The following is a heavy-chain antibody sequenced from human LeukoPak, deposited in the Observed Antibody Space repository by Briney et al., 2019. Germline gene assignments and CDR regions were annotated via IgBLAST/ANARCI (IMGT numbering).Heavy chain of an antibody. Sequence: GRSLRLSCAASGFTFSSYAMHWVRQAPGKGLEWVAVISYDGSNKYYADSVKGRFTISRDNSKNTLYLQMHSLRAEDTAVYYCARASIVVVTAILSFDYWGQGTLVTVSS. J-gene: IGHJ4*02. CDR2: ISYDGSNK. D-gene: IGHD2-21*02. V-gene: IGHV3-30-3*01. CDR3: ARASIVVVTAILSFDY. CDR1: GFTFSSYA.